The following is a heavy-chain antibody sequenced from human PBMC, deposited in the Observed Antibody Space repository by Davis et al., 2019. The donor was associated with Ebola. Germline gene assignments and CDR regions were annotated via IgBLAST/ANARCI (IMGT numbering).Heavy chain of an antibody. D-gene: IGHD4-17*01. J-gene: IGHJ6*02. V-gene: IGHV3-23*01. CDR3: AKGSLYGSRSITAGMDV. CDR2: ISGSGGGS. CDR1: GFTFNSYA. Sequence: PGGSLRLSCAASGFTFNSYAMTWVRQAPGKGLEWVSGISGSGGGSYYADSVKGRFTFSRDNSKNTLYLQMNSLRAEDTAVYYCAKGSLYGSRSITAGMDVWGQGTTVTVSS.